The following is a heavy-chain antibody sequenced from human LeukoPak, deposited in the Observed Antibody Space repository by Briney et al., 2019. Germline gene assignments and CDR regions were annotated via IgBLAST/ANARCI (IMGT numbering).Heavy chain of an antibody. CDR2: IDPENGDT. CDR1: GYTFTDRH. D-gene: IGHD6-19*01. J-gene: IGHJ6*03. CDR3: ATRRSTGWPYYYYYMDV. Sequence: APVKVSCKASGYTFTDRHVHWVQQVPGTGLQWMGLIDPENGDTIYAEKFQDRVTITTDPTTDTIYMELGSLRSDDTAVYYCATRRSTGWPYYYYYMDVWGKGTTVIVSS. V-gene: IGHV1-69-2*01.